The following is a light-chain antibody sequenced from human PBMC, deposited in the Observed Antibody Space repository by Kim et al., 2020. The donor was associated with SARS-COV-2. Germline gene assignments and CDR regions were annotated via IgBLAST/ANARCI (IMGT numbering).Light chain of an antibody. CDR2: GAS. V-gene: IGKV3-20*01. CDR3: QHYATSLWT. Sequence: EIVLTQSPGTLSLSPGERATLSCRASQSANSNLAWYQQKPGQAPRLLIFGASNRANGIPDTFSGRGSGTDFSLTISRLEPEDFAVYFCQHYATSLWTFGQGTKVDIK. J-gene: IGKJ1*01. CDR1: QSANSN.